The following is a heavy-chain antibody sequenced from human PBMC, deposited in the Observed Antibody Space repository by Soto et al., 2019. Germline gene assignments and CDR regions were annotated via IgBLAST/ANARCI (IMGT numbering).Heavy chain of an antibody. Sequence: QVQLVESGGGVVQPGRSLRLSCAASGFTFSSYGMHWVRQAPGKGLEWVAVIWYDGSNKYYADSVKGRFTISRDNSKNTLYLQMNSLRAEDTAVYYCAGGASIAVAGLDYWGQGTLVTVSS. CDR2: IWYDGSNK. J-gene: IGHJ4*02. CDR3: AGGASIAVAGLDY. D-gene: IGHD6-19*01. V-gene: IGHV3-33*01. CDR1: GFTFSSYG.